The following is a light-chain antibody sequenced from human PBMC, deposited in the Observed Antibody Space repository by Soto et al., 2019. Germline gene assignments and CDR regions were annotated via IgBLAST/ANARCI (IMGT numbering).Light chain of an antibody. CDR2: GAS. J-gene: IGKJ5*01. Sequence: EVVMTQSPATLSVSPGEGATLSCRASQSVSSLLAWYQQKPGQAPRLLIYGASTRATGIPARFSGSGSETEFALTISSLQSEDFAVYYCQQYLHWPITFGQGTRLEIK. CDR3: QQYLHWPIT. CDR1: QSVSSL. V-gene: IGKV3-15*01.